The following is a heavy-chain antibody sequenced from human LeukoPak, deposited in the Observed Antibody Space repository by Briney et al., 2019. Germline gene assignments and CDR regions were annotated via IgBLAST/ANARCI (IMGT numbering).Heavy chain of an antibody. Sequence: ASVKVSCKGSGYTFRSYDITWVRQAPGQGLQWMGWISDYNGKTKYAPEFQGRVTLTTDTSTNTAYMELRSLRVDDTAVYFRARAMAVGAFTFDYWGQGTLVTVSS. D-gene: IGHD1-26*01. V-gene: IGHV1-18*01. CDR1: GYTFRSYD. J-gene: IGHJ4*02. CDR3: ARAMAVGAFTFDY. CDR2: ISDYNGKT.